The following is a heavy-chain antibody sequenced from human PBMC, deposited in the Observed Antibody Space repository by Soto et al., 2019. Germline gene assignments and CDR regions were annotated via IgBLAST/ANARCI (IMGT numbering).Heavy chain of an antibody. J-gene: IGHJ4*02. Sequence: VQLVESGGGSVQPGGSLRLSCAASGFTFSTFSMNWVRQAPGRGLEWISYISGGGRPISYADSVKGRFTISRDNAKNSLYLQMDSLTDEDTAVYYCARDLGWAFDSWGQGTLVTVYS. CDR2: ISGGGRPI. CDR3: ARDLGWAFDS. CDR1: GFTFSTFS. D-gene: IGHD6-19*01. V-gene: IGHV3-48*02.